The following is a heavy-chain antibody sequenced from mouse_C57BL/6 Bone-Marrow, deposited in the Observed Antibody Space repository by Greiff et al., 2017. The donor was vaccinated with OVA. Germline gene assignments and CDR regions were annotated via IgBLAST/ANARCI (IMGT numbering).Heavy chain of an antibody. Sequence: QVQLKQPGAELVKPGASVKLSCKASGYTFTSYWMQWVKQRPGQGLEWIGEIDPSDSYTNYNQKFKGKATLTVDTSSSTAYKQLSSLTSEDSAVYYCASLYDGYYGAYWGQGTLVTVSA. CDR3: ASLYDGYYGAY. D-gene: IGHD2-3*01. CDR2: IDPSDSYT. V-gene: IGHV1-50*01. CDR1: GYTFTSYW. J-gene: IGHJ3*01.